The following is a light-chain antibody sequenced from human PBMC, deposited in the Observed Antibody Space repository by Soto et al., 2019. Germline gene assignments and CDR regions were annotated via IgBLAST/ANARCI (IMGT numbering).Light chain of an antibody. V-gene: IGKV1-8*01. J-gene: IGKJ3*01. Sequence: AIRMTQSPSSFSASTGDRVTITCPASQGISSYLAWYQQKPGKAPKLLIYAASTLQSGVPSRFSGSGSGTDFTLTISCLQSEDFATYYCQQYYSYPPTFGPGTKVDI. CDR3: QQYYSYPPT. CDR1: QGISSY. CDR2: AAS.